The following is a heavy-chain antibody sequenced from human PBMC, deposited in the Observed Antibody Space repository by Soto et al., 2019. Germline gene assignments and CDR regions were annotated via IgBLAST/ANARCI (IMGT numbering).Heavy chain of an antibody. Sequence: SETLSLTCAVYGGSFSGYYWNWIRQPPGKGLEWIGEINHSGSTNYNPSLKSRVTISVDTSKNQFSLKLSSVTAADTAVYYCARDRYYDFWSGYYRSYNYGMDVWGQGTTVTVS. CDR2: INHSGST. V-gene: IGHV4-34*01. J-gene: IGHJ6*02. D-gene: IGHD3-3*01. CDR3: ARDRYYDFWSGYYRSYNYGMDV. CDR1: GGSFSGYY.